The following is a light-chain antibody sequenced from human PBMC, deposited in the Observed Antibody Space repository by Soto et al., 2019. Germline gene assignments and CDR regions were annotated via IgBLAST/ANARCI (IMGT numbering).Light chain of an antibody. V-gene: IGKV3-15*01. CDR1: QSISSS. Sequence: IVLTQAQAILSLSALERASSSCGPSQSISSSFLAWYQQKPGQAPRLLIDGASTRATGIPARFSGSGSGTEFTLTISSLQSEDFAVYYCQQYNNWPPTFGQGTRLEI. J-gene: IGKJ5*01. CDR3: QQYNNWPPT. CDR2: GAS.